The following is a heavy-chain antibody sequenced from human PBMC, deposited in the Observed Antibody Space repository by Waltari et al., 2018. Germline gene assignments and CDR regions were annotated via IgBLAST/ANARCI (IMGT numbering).Heavy chain of an antibody. Sequence: QVEESGGGVVQPGGSLRLSCVASGYPFNNYGMHWVRQAPGKGLELLAVISSDGIGKYYADSMKGRFTMSRDNSKNTVYLQMNSLRPEDTAVYYCAKAGGIYNYPLDPWGQGTLVTVSS. CDR3: AKAGGIYNYPLDP. D-gene: IGHD1-26*01. V-gene: IGHV3-30*18. CDR1: GYPFNNYG. CDR2: ISSDGIGK. J-gene: IGHJ5*02.